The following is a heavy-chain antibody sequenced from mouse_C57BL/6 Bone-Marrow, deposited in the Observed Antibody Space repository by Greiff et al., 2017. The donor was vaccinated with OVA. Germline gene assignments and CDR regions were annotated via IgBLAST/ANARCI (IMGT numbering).Heavy chain of an antibody. CDR3: ARSGSSSAWFAY. Sequence: VQLQQSGPELVKPGASVKIPCKASGYTFTDYNMDWVNQSHGKSLEWIGDINPNNGGTIYNQKFKGKATLTVDNSSRTAYMKLRSLTSQDTSVYYCARSGSSSAWFAYWGKGTLVTVSA. J-gene: IGHJ3*01. CDR1: GYTFTDYN. V-gene: IGHV1-18*01. D-gene: IGHD1-1*01. CDR2: INPNNGGT.